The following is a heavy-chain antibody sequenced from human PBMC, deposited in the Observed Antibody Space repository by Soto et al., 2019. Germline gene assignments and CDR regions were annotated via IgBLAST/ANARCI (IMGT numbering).Heavy chain of an antibody. CDR3: AREGVRGMEV. V-gene: IGHV1-8*01. D-gene: IGHD3-16*01. Sequence: QVQLVQSGAEVKKPGASVKVSCKASGYTFTSYDINWGRQATGQGLEWMGWMNPNSANTGYAQKFQGGVTMTRNTSISTAYMELSSLRYEDTAVYYCAREGVRGMEVWGQGNTVTVSS. CDR1: GYTFTSYD. J-gene: IGHJ6*02. CDR2: MNPNSANT.